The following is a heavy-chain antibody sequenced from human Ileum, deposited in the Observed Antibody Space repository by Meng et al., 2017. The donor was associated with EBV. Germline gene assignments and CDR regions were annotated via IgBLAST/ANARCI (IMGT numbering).Heavy chain of an antibody. Sequence: QVQPPEAGTGLGIPSGSVSLTCRVSGGSISVNNGWSWVRQSPEKGLEWIGEMSDSGITHYNPSLKSRVTISADKSNNQFSLKLTSVTSADTAVYFCAKNGEKYFEYWGQGTLVTVSS. CDR1: GGSISVNNG. J-gene: IGHJ4*02. CDR2: MSDSGIT. CDR3: AKNGEKYFEY. V-gene: IGHV4-4*02.